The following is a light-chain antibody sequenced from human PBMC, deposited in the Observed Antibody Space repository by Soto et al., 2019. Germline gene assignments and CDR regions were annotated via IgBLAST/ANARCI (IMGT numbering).Light chain of an antibody. V-gene: IGKV3-11*01. CDR3: QQYNSYWT. Sequence: EVVLTQSPATLSLSPGETATLSCRASQSVSNYLAWYQQKPGQAPRLLIYDTSKSATGIPARFSGSGSGTDFTLTISSLEPEDFAVYYCQQYNSYWTFGQGTKVEIK. CDR1: QSVSNY. CDR2: DTS. J-gene: IGKJ1*01.